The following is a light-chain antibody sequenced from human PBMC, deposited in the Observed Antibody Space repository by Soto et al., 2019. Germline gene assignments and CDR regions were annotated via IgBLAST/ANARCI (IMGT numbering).Light chain of an antibody. V-gene: IGKV1-39*01. Sequence: DLQSPPSTSSRSASVGDSAPLTCRASQSISSYLNWYQQKPGKAPKLLIYAASSLQSGVTSRFSGSGSGTDSTLTISSMQPEDFATYYCQQSYSTPWTCGQGTQGDIK. CDR3: QQSYSTPWT. CDR1: QSISSY. CDR2: AAS. J-gene: IGKJ1*01.